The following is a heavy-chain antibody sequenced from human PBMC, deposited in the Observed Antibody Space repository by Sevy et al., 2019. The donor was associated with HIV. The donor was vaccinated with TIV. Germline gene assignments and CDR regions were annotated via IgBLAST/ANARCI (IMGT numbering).Heavy chain of an antibody. D-gene: IGHD2-21*02. V-gene: IGHV3-7*04. J-gene: IGHJ4*02. CDR3: VRAVGGGDAY. Sequence: GGSLRLSCAASGFTFEHFWMNWVRQAPGRGLEWVANINQDGNRKYFLDSVKGRFTISRDKTEKSVYLQMNGLRAEDTALYYCVRAVGGGDAYWGQGTLVTVSS. CDR1: GFTFEHFW. CDR2: INQDGNRK.